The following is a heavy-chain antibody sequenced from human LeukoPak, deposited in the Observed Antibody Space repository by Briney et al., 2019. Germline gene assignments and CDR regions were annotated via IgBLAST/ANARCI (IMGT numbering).Heavy chain of an antibody. Sequence: SETLSLTCAVYGGSFSGYYWSWIRQPPGKGLEWIGEINHSGSTNYNPSLKSRVTISVDTSKNQFSLKLSSVTAADTPVYYCARVVATIFGVVLEFRKASWFDPWGQGTLVTVSS. V-gene: IGHV4-34*01. J-gene: IGHJ5*02. CDR3: ARVVATIFGVVLEFRKASWFDP. CDR2: INHSGST. D-gene: IGHD3-3*01. CDR1: GGSFSGYY.